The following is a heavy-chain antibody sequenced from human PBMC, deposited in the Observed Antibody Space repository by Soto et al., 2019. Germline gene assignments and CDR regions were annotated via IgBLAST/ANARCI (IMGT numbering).Heavy chain of an antibody. CDR1: GGSISSYY. V-gene: IGHV4-59*01. CDR2: IYYSGRT. CDR3: ARVWGGAFDI. D-gene: IGHD3-10*01. J-gene: IGHJ3*02. Sequence: QVQLQESGPGLVKPSETLSLTCTVSGGSISSYYWSWIRQPPGKGLEWIWYIYYSGRTNYNPSLKIRVTISVDTAKNQYSLKLSSVTAADTAVYYCARVWGGAFDIWGQGTMVTVSS.